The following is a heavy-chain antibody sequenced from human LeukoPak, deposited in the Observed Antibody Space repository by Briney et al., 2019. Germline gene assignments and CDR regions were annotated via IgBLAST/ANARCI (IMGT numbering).Heavy chain of an antibody. CDR2: IYYSGST. CDR3: ASHTDMTWKHRNSSSWKDQLVFQH. Sequence: SETLSLTCTVSGGSISSYYWSWIRQPPGKGLEWIGYIYYSGSTNYNPSLKSRVTISVDTSKNQFSLKLSSVTAADTAVYYCASHTDMTWKHRNSSSWKDQLVFQHWGQGTLVTVSS. CDR1: GGSISSYY. V-gene: IGHV4-59*08. J-gene: IGHJ1*01. D-gene: IGHD6-13*01.